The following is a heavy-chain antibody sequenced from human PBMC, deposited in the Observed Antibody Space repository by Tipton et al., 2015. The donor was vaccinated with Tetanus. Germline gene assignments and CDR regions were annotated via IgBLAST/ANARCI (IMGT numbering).Heavy chain of an antibody. V-gene: IGHV4-61*01. Sequence: TLFLTCIVSSGSISSGNYYWSWIRQPPGKELEWIGYIYYSGGTNYNPSLKSRVTISVDTSKNQFSLRLNSVSAADTAVYYCARGAIFGVLTYRAFDIWGQGTMVTVSS. J-gene: IGHJ3*02. CDR3: ARGAIFGVLTYRAFDI. CDR1: SGSISSGNYY. CDR2: IYYSGGT. D-gene: IGHD3-3*01.